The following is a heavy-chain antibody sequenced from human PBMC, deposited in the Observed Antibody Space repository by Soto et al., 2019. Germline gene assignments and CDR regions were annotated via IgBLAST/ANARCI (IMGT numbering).Heavy chain of an antibody. J-gene: IGHJ5*02. V-gene: IGHV3-33*01. CDR3: ARDNRSSWYGQTIWFDP. CDR2: IWYDGSNK. CDR1: GFTFSSYG. D-gene: IGHD6-13*01. Sequence: QVQLVESGGGVVQPGRSLRLSCAASGFTFSSYGMHWVRQAPGKGLERVAVIWYDGSNKYYADSVKGRFTISRDNSKNTLYLQMNRLRAEDTAVYYCARDNRSSWYGQTIWFDPWGQGTLVTVSS.